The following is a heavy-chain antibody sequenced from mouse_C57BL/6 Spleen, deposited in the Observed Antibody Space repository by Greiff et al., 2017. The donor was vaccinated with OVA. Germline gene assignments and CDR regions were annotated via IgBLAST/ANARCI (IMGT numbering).Heavy chain of an antibody. CDR1: GYTFTDYN. CDR2: INPNNGGT. CDR3: ACPPPTVGFAY. Sequence: EVKLVESGPELVKPGASVKMSCKASGYTFTDYNMHWVKQSHGKSLEWIGYINPNNGGTSYNQKFKGKATLTVNKSSSTAYMELRSLTSEDSAVYYCACPPPTVGFAYWGQGTLVTVSA. V-gene: IGHV1-22*01. D-gene: IGHD1-1*01. J-gene: IGHJ3*01.